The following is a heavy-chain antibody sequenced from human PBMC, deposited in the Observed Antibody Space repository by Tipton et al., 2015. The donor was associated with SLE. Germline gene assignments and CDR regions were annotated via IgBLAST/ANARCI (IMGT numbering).Heavy chain of an antibody. CDR3: VRPSHLTMILAGAFDI. D-gene: IGHD3-22*01. V-gene: IGHV4-39*02. J-gene: IGHJ3*02. CDR2: VYYTGST. Sequence: LSLTCAVSGGSISSSSYYWGWVRQPPGKGLEWIATVYYTGSTYYNPSLRSRATISIDASKNHFSLKLTSMTAADTAVYYCVRPSHLTMILAGAFDIWGQGTMVIVSS. CDR1: GGSISSSSYY.